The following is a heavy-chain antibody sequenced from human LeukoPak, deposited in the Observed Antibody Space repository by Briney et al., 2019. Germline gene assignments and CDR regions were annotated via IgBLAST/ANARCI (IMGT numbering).Heavy chain of an antibody. CDR1: GFTFSSYE. J-gene: IGHJ4*02. Sequence: GGSLRLSCAASGFTFSSYEMTWVRQAPGKGLEWVSYISSSGSTIYYADSVKGRFTISRDNAKNSLYLQMNSLRAEDTAVYYCARGDSGSYYFDYWGQGTLVTVSS. CDR3: ARGDSGSYYFDY. CDR2: ISSSGSTI. V-gene: IGHV3-48*03. D-gene: IGHD1-26*01.